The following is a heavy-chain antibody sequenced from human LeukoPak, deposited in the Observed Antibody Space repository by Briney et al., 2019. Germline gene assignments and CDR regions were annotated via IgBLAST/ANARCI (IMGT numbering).Heavy chain of an antibody. CDR3: AKRGVVIRVILVGFHKEAYYFDS. V-gene: IGHV3-23*01. D-gene: IGHD3-22*01. J-gene: IGHJ4*02. CDR2: ISDSGGST. Sequence: GGSLRLSCAVSGITLSNYGMSSVRQAPGKGLERVAGISDSGGSTNYADSVKGRFTISRDNPKNTLYLQMNSLRAEDTAVYFCAKRGVVIRVILVGFHKEAYYFDSWGQGALVTVSS. CDR1: GITLSNYG.